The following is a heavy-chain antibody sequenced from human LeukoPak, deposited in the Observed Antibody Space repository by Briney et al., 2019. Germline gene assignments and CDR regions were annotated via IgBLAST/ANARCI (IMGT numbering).Heavy chain of an antibody. CDR1: GFTFSSYG. CDR3: AKAGGALPSYYYYYGMDV. CDR2: ISYDGSNK. D-gene: IGHD2-21*01. Sequence: PGGSLRLSCAASGFTFSSYGMHWVRQAPGKGLEWVAVISYDGSNKYYADSVKGRFTISRDNSKNTLYLQMNSLRAEDTAVYYCAKAGGALPSYYYYYGMDVWGKGTTVTVSS. J-gene: IGHJ6*04. V-gene: IGHV3-30*18.